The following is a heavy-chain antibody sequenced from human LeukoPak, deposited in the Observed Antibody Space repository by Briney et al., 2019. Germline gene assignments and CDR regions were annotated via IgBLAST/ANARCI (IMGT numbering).Heavy chain of an antibody. CDR3: ASYHSMKLELLSGY. CDR2: IWYDGSNK. CDR1: GFAFSSYG. J-gene: IGHJ4*02. V-gene: IGHV3-33*01. D-gene: IGHD1-7*01. Sequence: GGSLRLSCAASGFAFSSYGMHRVRQAPGKGLEWVAVIWYDGSNKYYADSVKGRFTISRDNSKNTLYLQMNSLRAEDTAVYYCASYHSMKLELLSGYWGQGTLVTVSS.